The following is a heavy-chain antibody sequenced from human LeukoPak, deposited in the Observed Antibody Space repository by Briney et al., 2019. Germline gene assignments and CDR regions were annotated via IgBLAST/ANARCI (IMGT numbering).Heavy chain of an antibody. V-gene: IGHV3-7*03. CDR1: GFIFNNYW. Sequence: GGSLRLSCEASGFIFNNYWMSWVRQPPGEGLEWVANIKEDGSEQYYVDSVKGRFTITRDNAKNLLYLQVNSLRAEGTAVYYCARDVSNSGWYEGTFDVWGQGTMVTVSS. CDR2: IKEDGSEQ. J-gene: IGHJ3*01. CDR3: ARDVSNSGWYEGTFDV. D-gene: IGHD6-19*01.